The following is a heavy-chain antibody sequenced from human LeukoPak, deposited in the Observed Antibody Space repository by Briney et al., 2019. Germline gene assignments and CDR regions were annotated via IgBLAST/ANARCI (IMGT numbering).Heavy chain of an antibody. CDR3: AKAMVRGVCIRYFDY. J-gene: IGHJ4*02. V-gene: IGHV3-30*18. D-gene: IGHD3-10*01. Sequence: PGGSLRLSCAASGCTFSSYGMHWVRQAPGKGLEWVAVISYDGSNKYYADSVKGRFTISRENSKNTLYLQMNSRRAEDTAVYYCAKAMVRGVCIRYFDYWGQGTLVTVSS. CDR1: GCTFSSYG. CDR2: ISYDGSNK.